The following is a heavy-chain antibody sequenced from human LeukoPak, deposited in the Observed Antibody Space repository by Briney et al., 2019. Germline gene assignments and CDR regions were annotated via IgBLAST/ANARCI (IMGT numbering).Heavy chain of an antibody. D-gene: IGHD6-6*01. Sequence: QPGGSLSLSCAASGFTFTNYVMSWVRQAPGKGLEWVSAISDDGRSTYYADSVKGRFTISRDNSKNTLYLQMNNLRAEDTAFYYCAKRVPYSSSSVYFDCWGQGTLVTVSS. J-gene: IGHJ4*02. CDR2: ISDDGRST. V-gene: IGHV3-23*01. CDR3: AKRVPYSSSSVYFDC. CDR1: GFTFTNYV.